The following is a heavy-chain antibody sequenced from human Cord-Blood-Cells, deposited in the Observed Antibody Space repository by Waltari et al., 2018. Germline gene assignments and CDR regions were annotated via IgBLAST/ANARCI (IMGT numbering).Heavy chain of an antibody. D-gene: IGHD1-26*01. CDR2: INHSGST. J-gene: IGHJ3*02. CDR3: AAATTGDAFDI. V-gene: IGHV4-34*01. CDR1: GGPFSGSY. Sequence: QVQLQQWGAGLLKPSETLSLTCAVYGGPFSGSYWSWIRQPPGKGLEWIGEINHSGSTNYNPSLKSRVTISVDTSKNQFSLKLSSVTAANTAVYYCAAATTGDAFDIWGQGTMVTVSS.